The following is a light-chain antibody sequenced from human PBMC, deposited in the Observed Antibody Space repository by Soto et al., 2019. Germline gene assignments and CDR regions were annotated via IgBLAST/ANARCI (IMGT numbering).Light chain of an antibody. CDR1: QSITRY. CDR2: SAS. J-gene: IGKJ4*01. CDR3: QQSYSTPPLS. V-gene: IGKV1-39*01. Sequence: DIQVTQSPSSLSASVGDRVTITCRTSQSITRYLNWYQQKPGKAPKLLIYSASTLQSGVPSRFSGSGSVTVFTLTISSLQPEDFATYYCQQSYSTPPLSFGGGTKVEIK.